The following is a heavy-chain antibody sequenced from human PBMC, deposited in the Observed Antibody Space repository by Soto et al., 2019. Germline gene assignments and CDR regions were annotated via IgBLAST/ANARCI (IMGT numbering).Heavy chain of an antibody. CDR1: GDSVSSNSAA. J-gene: IGHJ6*03. Sequence: QVQLQESGPGLVKPSQTLSLTCAISGDSVSSNSAAWNWIRQSPSRGLEWLGRTYYRSRWYNDYAGAVKSRITVNPDTSKNQFSLQLTSVPPEDTAVYYCAGTTSHYWYYMDVWGKGTTVTVSS. CDR2: TYYRSRWYN. D-gene: IGHD1-7*01. CDR3: AGTTSHYWYYMDV. V-gene: IGHV6-1*01.